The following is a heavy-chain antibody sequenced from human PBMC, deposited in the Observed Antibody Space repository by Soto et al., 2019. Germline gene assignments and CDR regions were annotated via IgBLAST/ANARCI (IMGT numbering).Heavy chain of an antibody. CDR1: GVTFSSYW. CDR2: IKTDGTVT. Sequence: GGSLRLSCAASGVTFSSYWMHWVRQDAGKGLLWVSSIKTDGTVTQYADSVKGRFTVSRDNAKNTLYLQMNSLRAEDTAVYYCAKDLSWGQCDYWGQGALVTSP. J-gene: IGHJ4*02. V-gene: IGHV3-74*03. CDR3: AKDLSWGQCDY. D-gene: IGHD3-16*01.